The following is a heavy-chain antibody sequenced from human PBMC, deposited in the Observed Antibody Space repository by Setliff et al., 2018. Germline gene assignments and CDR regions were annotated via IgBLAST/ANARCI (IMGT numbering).Heavy chain of an antibody. D-gene: IGHD6-19*01. CDR1: GGSVNSGYDN. CDR2: INRRGST. V-gene: IGHV4-61*09. CDR3: ARATSGWYSAYYYYMDV. Sequence: SETLSLTCTVSGGSVNSGYDNWNWLRQPAGKGLEWIGNINRRGSTNFTPSHKSRVTISLDTSKNQFSLNLTSVTAADTAVYYCARATSGWYSAYYYYMDVWGKGTTVTVSS. J-gene: IGHJ6*03.